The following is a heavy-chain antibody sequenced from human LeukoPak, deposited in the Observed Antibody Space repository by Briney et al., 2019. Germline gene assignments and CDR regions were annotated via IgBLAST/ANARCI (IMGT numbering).Heavy chain of an antibody. CDR3: ARDKTYYDSSGYYHY. J-gene: IGHJ4*02. CDR1: GYTFTGYY. V-gene: IGHV1-2*02. CDR2: INPNSGGT. Sequence: ASVKVSRKASGYTFTGYYMHWVRQAPGQGLEWMGWINPNSGGTNYAQKFQGRVTMTRDTSISTAYMELSRLRSDDTAVYYCARDKTYYDSSGYYHYWGQGTLVTVSS. D-gene: IGHD3-22*01.